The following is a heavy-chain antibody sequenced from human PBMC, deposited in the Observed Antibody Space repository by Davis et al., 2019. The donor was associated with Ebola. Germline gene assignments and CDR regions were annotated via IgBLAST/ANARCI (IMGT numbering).Heavy chain of an antibody. D-gene: IGHD5-18*01. CDR1: GGSISISNYY. CDR3: ARPVSPGYTYGYYYYDMDV. J-gene: IGHJ6*02. V-gene: IGHV4-39*01. CDR2: IYNSGST. Sequence: SETLSLTCNVSGGSISISNYYWGWIRQPPGKGLEWIGSIYNSGSTYYNPSLESRVTISVDTSKNQLSLKLTSVTATDTAVYYCARPVSPGYTYGYYYYDMDVWGQGTTVTVSS.